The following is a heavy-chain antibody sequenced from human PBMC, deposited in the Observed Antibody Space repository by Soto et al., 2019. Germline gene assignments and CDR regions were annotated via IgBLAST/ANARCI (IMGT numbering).Heavy chain of an antibody. CDR3: AKEPTSTVEGAFDL. Sequence: ESVGGLVQPGGSLRLSCTGSGFIFSTFAMSWVRQAPGKGLEWLSAISASGGNTYYPDSVKGRFTISRDISENTLYLQMSSLGGEDTAVYHCAKEPTSTVEGAFDLWGRGTMVTVSS. V-gene: IGHV3-23*01. D-gene: IGHD4-17*01. J-gene: IGHJ3*01. CDR2: ISASGGNT. CDR1: GFIFSTFA.